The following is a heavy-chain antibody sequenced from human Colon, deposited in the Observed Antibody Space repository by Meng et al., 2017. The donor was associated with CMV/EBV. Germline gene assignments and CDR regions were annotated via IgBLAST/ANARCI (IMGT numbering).Heavy chain of an antibody. Sequence: VFGGSIRVGDYYWSWIRQPPGKGLEWIGYIYDSGSTSYNPSLMSRVTISVDTSRNQFSLKLTSVTAADTAVYYCAREYSSSSGLPGPWGQGTLVTVSS. CDR1: GGSIRVGDYY. J-gene: IGHJ5*02. CDR3: AREYSSSSGLPGP. CDR2: IYDSGST. D-gene: IGHD6-6*01. V-gene: IGHV4-30-4*08.